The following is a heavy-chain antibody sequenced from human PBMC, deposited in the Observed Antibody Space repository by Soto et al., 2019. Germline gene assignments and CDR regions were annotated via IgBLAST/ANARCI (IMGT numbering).Heavy chain of an antibody. CDR1: GGSFSGYY. D-gene: IGHD4-17*01. Sequence: PSETLSLTCAVYGGSFSGYYWSWIRQHPGKGLEWIGYIYYSGSTYYNPSLKSRVTISVDTSKNQFSLKLSSVTAADTAVYYCARDGYGDYAYGMDVWGQGTTVTAP. CDR2: IYYSGST. CDR3: ARDGYGDYAYGMDV. J-gene: IGHJ6*02. V-gene: IGHV4-31*11.